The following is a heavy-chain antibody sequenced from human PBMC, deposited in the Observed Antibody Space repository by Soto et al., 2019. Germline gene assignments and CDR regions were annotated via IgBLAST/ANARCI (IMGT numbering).Heavy chain of an antibody. CDR2: IYYSGST. Sequence: QVLLQESGPGLVKPSQTLTLTCTVSGGSISSGDYYWSWIRQPSAKGLEWIGYIYYSGSTYYNPSHKSRVTISVDTSKNQFSLKLSSVTAADTAVYYCARALYSAFPRYYYSGMDVWGQGTTVTVSS. CDR3: ARALYSAFPRYYYSGMDV. CDR1: GGSISSGDYY. D-gene: IGHD4-4*01. J-gene: IGHJ6*02. V-gene: IGHV4-30-4*01.